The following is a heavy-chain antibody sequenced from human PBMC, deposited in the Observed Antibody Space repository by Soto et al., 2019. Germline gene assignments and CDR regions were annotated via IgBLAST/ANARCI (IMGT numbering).Heavy chain of an antibody. CDR3: TSSPRYIAAGGIDV. D-gene: IGHD6-13*01. V-gene: IGHV4-4*02. J-gene: IGHJ4*01. CDR1: GGSISSPNL. Sequence: SETLSLTCAVSGGSISSPNLWTWVRQPPGKGLEWIGEIYHIGSTTFNPSLKSRVTVSVDKSKNHFSLKLSSVTAADTAVYYWTSSPRYIAAGGIDVWGQGILVIVSS. CDR2: IYHIGST.